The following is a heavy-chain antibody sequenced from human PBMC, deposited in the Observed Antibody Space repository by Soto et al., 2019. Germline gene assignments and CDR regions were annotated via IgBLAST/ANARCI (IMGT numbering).Heavy chain of an antibody. CDR3: ARGDGDKRLYGMDV. Sequence: GGSLRLSCAASGFTFISYAMHWFLQAPVKGLEWVAVISYDGSNKYYADSVKGRFTISRDNSKSTLYLQMNSLRAEDTAVYYCARGDGDKRLYGMDVWGQGTTVTVSS. CDR1: GFTFISYA. J-gene: IGHJ6*02. CDR2: ISYDGSNK. V-gene: IGHV3-30-3*01.